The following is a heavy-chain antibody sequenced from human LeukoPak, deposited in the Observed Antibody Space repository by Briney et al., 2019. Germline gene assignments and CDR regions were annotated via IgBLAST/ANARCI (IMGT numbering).Heavy chain of an antibody. Sequence: GGSLRLFCASSGFSFDDYAMHWVRQASGKGLEGVSGTSWNSGSIGYADSVKGRFTISKDNVKNSLYLHMNTLRAEDTAFYYCAKGYSSSWSLPFDYWGQGTLVTVSS. V-gene: IGHV3-9*01. J-gene: IGHJ4*02. CDR3: AKGYSSSWSLPFDY. CDR2: TSWNSGSI. D-gene: IGHD6-13*01. CDR1: GFSFDDYA.